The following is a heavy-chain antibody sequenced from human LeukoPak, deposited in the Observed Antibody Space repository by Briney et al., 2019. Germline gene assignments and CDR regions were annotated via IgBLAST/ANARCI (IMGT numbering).Heavy chain of an antibody. Sequence: GGSLRLSCAAYGFTVSTSYMSWVRQAPGKGLECVSVIYSGGSTYYADSVKRRFTISRHNSNNTVYLEMNSLRPEDTAVYYCARGGRAAAGEDWGQGTLVTVSS. CDR3: ARGGRAAAGED. CDR2: IYSGGST. J-gene: IGHJ4*02. D-gene: IGHD6-13*01. CDR1: GFTVSTSY. V-gene: IGHV3-53*04.